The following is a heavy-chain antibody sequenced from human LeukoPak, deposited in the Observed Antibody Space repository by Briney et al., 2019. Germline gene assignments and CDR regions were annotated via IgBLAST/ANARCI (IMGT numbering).Heavy chain of an antibody. J-gene: IGHJ4*02. Sequence: GGSLRLSCAASGFTFNVYNMNWVRQAPGKGLEWVSSISSSSIYIYYADSVKGRFTISRDNANNSLYLQMNNLRAEDTAVYYCARDQRFGHFDYWGQGTLVTVSS. V-gene: IGHV3-21*01. CDR3: ARDQRFGHFDY. CDR1: GFTFNVYN. D-gene: IGHD3-10*01. CDR2: ISSSSIYI.